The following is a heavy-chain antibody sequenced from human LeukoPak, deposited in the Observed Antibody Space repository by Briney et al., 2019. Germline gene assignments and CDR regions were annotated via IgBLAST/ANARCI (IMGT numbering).Heavy chain of an antibody. CDR2: IYYSGST. Sequence: SETLSLTCTVSGGSISSHYWSWIRQPPGKGLEWIGYIYYSGSTNYNPSLKSRVTISVDTSKNRFSLKLSSVTAADTAVYYCARAGTYYDFWSGYLGPDDMDVWGKGTTVTVSS. CDR1: GGSISSHY. V-gene: IGHV4-59*11. CDR3: ARAGTYYDFWSGYLGPDDMDV. D-gene: IGHD3-3*01. J-gene: IGHJ6*03.